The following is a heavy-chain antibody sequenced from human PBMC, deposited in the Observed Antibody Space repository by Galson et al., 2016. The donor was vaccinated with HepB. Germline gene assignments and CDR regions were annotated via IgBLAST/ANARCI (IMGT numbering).Heavy chain of an antibody. V-gene: IGHV4-39*07. CDR2: IYYSGTT. Sequence: LSLTCAVSGVSIARSSYYWAWIRQPPGKGLEFVGSIYYSGTTYYNPSLKSRVAISIESSKNQFSLRVDSVTAADTAVYFCARVYNVGSISLWGYWGQGTLVAVSS. CDR1: GVSIARSSYY. J-gene: IGHJ4*02. D-gene: IGHD3-10*01. CDR3: ARVYNVGSISLWGY.